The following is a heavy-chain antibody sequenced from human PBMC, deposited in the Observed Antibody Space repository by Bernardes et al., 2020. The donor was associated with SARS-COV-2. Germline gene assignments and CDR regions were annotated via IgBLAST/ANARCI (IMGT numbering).Heavy chain of an antibody. D-gene: IGHD6-6*01. CDR3: AREGYSSGFDY. J-gene: IGHJ4*02. CDR2: IYYSGST. Sequence: SETLSLTCTVSGGSISSYYWSWIRQPPGKGLEWIGYIYYSGSTNYNPSLKSRVTISVDTSKNQFSLKLSSVTAADTAVYYCAREGYSSGFDYWGQGSLVTVSS. CDR1: GGSISSYY. V-gene: IGHV4-59*01.